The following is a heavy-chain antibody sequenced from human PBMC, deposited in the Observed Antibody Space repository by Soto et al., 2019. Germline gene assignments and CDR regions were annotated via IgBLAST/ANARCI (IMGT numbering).Heavy chain of an antibody. D-gene: IGHD4-17*01. J-gene: IGHJ4*02. CDR3: ATFRGMTTATTERYFDY. CDR1: GVSISSSYYY. CDR2: IHDSGST. V-gene: IGHV4-39*01. Sequence: QLQLQESGPGLVKPSETLSLTCTVSGVSISSSYYYWGWIRQPPGKGLEWTGTIHDSGSTYYNPSINRRSIISIDTSKNQFSLKLSSVTAADAAVYYCATFRGMTTATTERYFDYWCQGTLVTVSS.